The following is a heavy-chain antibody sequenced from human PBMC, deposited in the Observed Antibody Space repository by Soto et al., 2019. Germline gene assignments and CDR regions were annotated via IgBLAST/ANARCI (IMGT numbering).Heavy chain of an antibody. Sequence: ASVKVSCKASGYTFTSYGISWVREAPGQGLEWMGWISAYNGNTNYAQKLQGRVTMTTDTSTSTAYMELRSLRSDDTAVYYCAISIRYSSFFNYWGQGTLVTVSS. D-gene: IGHD6-19*01. J-gene: IGHJ4*02. CDR3: AISIRYSSFFNY. CDR2: ISAYNGNT. CDR1: GYTFTSYG. V-gene: IGHV1-18*04.